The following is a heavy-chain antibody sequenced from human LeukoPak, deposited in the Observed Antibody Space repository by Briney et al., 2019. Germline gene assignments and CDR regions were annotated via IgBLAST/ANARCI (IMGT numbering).Heavy chain of an antibody. D-gene: IGHD6-19*01. Sequence: SETLSLTCSVFGGSITRYYWSWIRQPPGKGLEWIGYTHYSGSTNYNPSLESRVIISVDTSKNQLSLKLSSVTAADTAVYYCARDLDNSGWYVFDYWGQGNLVTVSS. CDR3: ARDLDNSGWYVFDY. V-gene: IGHV4-59*01. J-gene: IGHJ4*02. CDR1: GGSITRYY. CDR2: THYSGST.